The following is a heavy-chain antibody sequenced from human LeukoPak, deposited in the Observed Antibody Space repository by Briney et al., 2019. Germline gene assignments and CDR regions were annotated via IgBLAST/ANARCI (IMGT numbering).Heavy chain of an antibody. CDR2: ISGSGGST. D-gene: IGHD3-3*01. Sequence: PGGSLRLSCAASGFTVSSNYMSWVRQAPGKGLEWVSAISGSGGSTYYADSVKGRFTISRDNSKNTLYLQMNSLRAEDTAVYYCAKGRDFWSGYYWEAFDYWGQGTLVTVSS. CDR3: AKGRDFWSGYYWEAFDY. V-gene: IGHV3-23*01. CDR1: GFTVSSNY. J-gene: IGHJ4*02.